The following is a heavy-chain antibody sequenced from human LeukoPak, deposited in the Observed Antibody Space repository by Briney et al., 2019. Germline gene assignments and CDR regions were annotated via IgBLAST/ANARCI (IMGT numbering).Heavy chain of an antibody. V-gene: IGHV3-23*01. J-gene: IGHJ4*02. D-gene: IGHD1-26*01. Sequence: GGSLRPSCAASGFTFTSYSMNWVRQAPGKGLEWVSTISGVGGSTYYADSVKGRFTISRDNSKNTLYLQVNSLRAEDTAVYYCAKAGGWEPLRGDYWGQGTLVTVSS. CDR3: AKAGGWEPLRGDY. CDR1: GFTFTSYS. CDR2: ISGVGGST.